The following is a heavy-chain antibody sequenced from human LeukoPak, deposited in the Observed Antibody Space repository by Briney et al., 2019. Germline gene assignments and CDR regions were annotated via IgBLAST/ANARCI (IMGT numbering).Heavy chain of an antibody. CDR3: ARGPTPSFYYGSGSYYSLDY. V-gene: IGHV3-7*01. CDR2: IKQDGSEK. Sequence: PGGSLRLSCAASGFTFGTYWMSWVRQAPGKGLEWVANIKQDGSEKYYVDSVKGRFTISRDNANNSLYLQMNSLRAEDTAVYYCARGPTPSFYYGSGSYYSLDYWGQGTLVTVSS. J-gene: IGHJ4*02. D-gene: IGHD3-10*01. CDR1: GFTFGTYW.